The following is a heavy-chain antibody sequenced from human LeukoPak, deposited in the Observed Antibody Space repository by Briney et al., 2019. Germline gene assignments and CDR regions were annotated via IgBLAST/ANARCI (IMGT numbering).Heavy chain of an antibody. CDR2: IRYDGSNK. D-gene: IGHD5-18*01. J-gene: IGHJ4*02. CDR1: GFTFSSYG. Sequence: GGSLRLSCAASGFTFSSYGMHWVRQAPGKGLEWVAFIRYDGSNKYYADSVKGRFTISRDNSKNTLYLQMNSLRAEDTAVYYCARETYSYGFGFDYWGQGTLVTVSS. V-gene: IGHV3-30*02. CDR3: ARETYSYGFGFDY.